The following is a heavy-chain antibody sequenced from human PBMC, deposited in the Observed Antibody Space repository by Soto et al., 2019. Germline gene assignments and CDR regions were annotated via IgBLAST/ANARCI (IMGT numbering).Heavy chain of an antibody. J-gene: IGHJ6*02. Sequence: SETLSLTCTVSGGSISSSSYYWGWIRQPPGKGLEWIGSIYYSGSTYYNPSLKSRVTISVDTSKNQFSLKLSSVTAADTAVYYCARYRVVTKYYYYGMDVWGQGTTVTVSS. D-gene: IGHD3-22*01. CDR3: ARYRVVTKYYYYGMDV. CDR1: GGSISSSSYY. V-gene: IGHV4-39*01. CDR2: IYYSGST.